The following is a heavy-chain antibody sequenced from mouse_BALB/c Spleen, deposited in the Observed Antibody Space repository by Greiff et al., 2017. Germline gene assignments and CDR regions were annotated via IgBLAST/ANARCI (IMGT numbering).Heavy chain of an antibody. V-gene: IGHV14-1*02. CDR1: GFNIKDYY. D-gene: IGHD3-1*01. Sequence: EVKLQESGAELVRPGALVKLSCKASGFNIKDYYMHWVKQRPEQGLEWIGWIDPENGNTIYDPKFQGKASITADTSSNTAYLQLSSLTSEDTAVYYCARGSGYAWFAYWGQGTLVTVSA. J-gene: IGHJ3*01. CDR2: IDPENGNT. CDR3: ARGSGYAWFAY.